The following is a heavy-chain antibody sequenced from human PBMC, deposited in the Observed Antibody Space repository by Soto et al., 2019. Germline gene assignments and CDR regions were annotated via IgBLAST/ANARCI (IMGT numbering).Heavy chain of an antibody. D-gene: IGHD3-9*01. Sequence: SETLSLTCTVSGGSISNFYWSWIRQPPGKGLEWIGYIYYSGSTNYNPSLKSRVTISVDTSKNQFSLKLSSVTAADTAVYYCAREDYDILTGYSFDYWGQGTLVTVSS. J-gene: IGHJ4*02. CDR3: AREDYDILTGYSFDY. CDR2: IYYSGST. CDR1: GGSISNFY. V-gene: IGHV4-59*01.